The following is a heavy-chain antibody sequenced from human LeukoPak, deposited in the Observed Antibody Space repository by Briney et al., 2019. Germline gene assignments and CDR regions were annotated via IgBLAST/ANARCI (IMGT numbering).Heavy chain of an antibody. CDR1: GGSFSGYF. CDR2: INHGGNA. D-gene: IGHD4-23*01. CDR3: ARVRRVRWSTQGYFDF. Sequence: SETLSLTCAVYGGSFSGYFWTWMRQPPGKGLEWIGEINHGGNAIFNPSLKSRVTMSADPSKNQFSLNLRPVTAADTAVYSCARVRRVRWSTQGYFDFWGRGALVTV. V-gene: IGHV4-34*01. J-gene: IGHJ4*02.